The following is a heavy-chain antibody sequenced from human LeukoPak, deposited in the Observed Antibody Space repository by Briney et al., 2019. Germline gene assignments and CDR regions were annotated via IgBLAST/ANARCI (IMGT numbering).Heavy chain of an antibody. CDR1: GFTFSSYS. CDR3: ARDPTTDCSSTSCYTSEYSQH. Sequence: GGSLRLSCAASGFTFSSYSMNWVRQAPGKGLEWVSSISSSSSYIYYADSVKGRFTISRDNAKNSLYLQMNSLRAEDTAVYYCARDPTTDCSSTSCYTSEYSQHWGQGTLVTVSS. V-gene: IGHV3-21*01. D-gene: IGHD2-2*02. J-gene: IGHJ1*01. CDR2: ISSSSSYI.